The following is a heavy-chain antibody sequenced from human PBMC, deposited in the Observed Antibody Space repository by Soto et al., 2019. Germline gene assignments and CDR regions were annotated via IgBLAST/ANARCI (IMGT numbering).Heavy chain of an antibody. D-gene: IGHD3-16*01. CDR3: ARVGRPQHLLTGFDN. Sequence: QVQLVESGGGVVQPGWSLRLSCVTSGFTFSDYAMHWVRQAPGKGREWVAVIRPDGSNRYYADSVKGRFTISRDISKNTLYLQMSSLRADDTAVYFCARVGRPQHLLTGFDNWGQGTLVTVSS. CDR2: IRPDGSNR. J-gene: IGHJ5*02. V-gene: IGHV3-33*01. CDR1: GFTFSDYA.